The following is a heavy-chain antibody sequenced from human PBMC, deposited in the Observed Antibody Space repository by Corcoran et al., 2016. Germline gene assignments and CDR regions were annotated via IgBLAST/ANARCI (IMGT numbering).Heavy chain of an antibody. V-gene: IGHV3-33*01. D-gene: IGHD2-8*01. CDR2: IWYDGSNK. CDR1: GFTFSSYG. Sequence: QVQLVESGGGVVQPGRSLRLSCAASGFTFSSYGMHWVRQAPGKGLEWVAVIWYDGSNKYYADSVKGRFTISRDNSKNTLYLQMNSLRAEDTAVYYWARGGYCTNGVCYTDYYYYGMDVWGQGTTVTVSS. CDR3: ARGGYCTNGVCYTDYYYYGMDV. J-gene: IGHJ6*02.